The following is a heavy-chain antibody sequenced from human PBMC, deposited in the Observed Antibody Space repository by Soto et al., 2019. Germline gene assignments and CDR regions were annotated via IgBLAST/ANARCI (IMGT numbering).Heavy chain of an antibody. CDR3: ARDYCPGGLCYTIFDY. D-gene: IGHD2-8*02. CDR1: GLTFSTYP. J-gene: IGHJ4*02. CDR2: ISGNEGST. Sequence: EVQLVEAGGNLAQPGGPLRLSCAASGLTFSTYPMHWGRPGPGTGLEYVAGISGNEGSTHHANSVKGRFTISRDNSKSTLYLQRGSLRAEDMAVYSCARDYCPGGLCYTIFDYWGQGTLVTVSS. V-gene: IGHV3-64*01.